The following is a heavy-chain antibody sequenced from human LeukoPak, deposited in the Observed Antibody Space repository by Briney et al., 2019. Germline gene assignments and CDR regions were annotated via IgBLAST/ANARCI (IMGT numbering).Heavy chain of an antibody. CDR3: ARDSSLDAFDI. V-gene: IGHV3-48*01. CDR1: GFTFSSYS. J-gene: IGHJ3*02. D-gene: IGHD6-6*01. CDR2: ISSSSSTV. Sequence: PGGSLSLSCQASGFTFSSYSMNWVRQAPGKGLKWFSYISSSSSTVYYADSVKGRFNNSRDNAKKSLYLQMNSLRAEDTAVYYCARDSSLDAFDIWGQGTMVTVSS.